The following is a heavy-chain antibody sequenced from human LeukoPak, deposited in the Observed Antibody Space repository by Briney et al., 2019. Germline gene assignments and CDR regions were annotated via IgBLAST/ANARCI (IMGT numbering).Heavy chain of an antibody. Sequence: SETLSLTCTVSGGSISSSSYYWGWIRQPPGKGLEWIGSIYYSGSTYYYPSLKSRVTISVDTSKNQFSLKLSSVTAADTAVYYCARRRAVAGDFDYWGQGTLVTVSS. J-gene: IGHJ4*02. CDR3: ARRRAVAGDFDY. CDR1: GGSISSSSYY. CDR2: IYYSGST. D-gene: IGHD6-19*01. V-gene: IGHV4-39*01.